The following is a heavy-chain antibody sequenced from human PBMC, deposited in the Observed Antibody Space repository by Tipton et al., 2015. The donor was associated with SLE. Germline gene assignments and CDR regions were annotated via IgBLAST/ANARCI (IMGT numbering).Heavy chain of an antibody. CDR3: AGEDNWNDPGWWFDP. CDR2: LYSSGST. Sequence: TLSLTCTVSGGSISGTSYYLGWIRQPPGKGLGWIAGLYSSGSTYYNPSLKSRLTISVDTSKNQFSLKLGSLTAADTAVYYCAGEDNWNDPGWWFDPWGQGTLVTVSS. V-gene: IGHV4-39*07. D-gene: IGHD1-20*01. J-gene: IGHJ5*02. CDR1: GGSISGTSYY.